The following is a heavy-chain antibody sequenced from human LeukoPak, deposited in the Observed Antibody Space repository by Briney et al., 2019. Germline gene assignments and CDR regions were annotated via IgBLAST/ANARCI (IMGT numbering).Heavy chain of an antibody. CDR1: GGSTSGSY. D-gene: IGHD1-26*01. CDR3: ARTGYGRDYYGMGV. J-gene: IGHJ6*02. CDR2: VHYTGST. V-gene: IGHV4-59*01. Sequence: PSETLSLTCSVSGGSTSGSYWSWVRQPPGKGLQWIGYVHYTGSTDYNPSLKSRVTIYIDTPKNQVSLRVTSVTAADTAVYYCARTGYGRDYYGMGVWGQGTTVTVSS.